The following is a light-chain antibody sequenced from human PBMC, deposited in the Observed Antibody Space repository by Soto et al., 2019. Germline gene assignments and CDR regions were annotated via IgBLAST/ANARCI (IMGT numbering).Light chain of an antibody. CDR3: QQYNNWPQT. J-gene: IGKJ1*01. CDR1: QSVRSS. CDR2: GAS. V-gene: IGKV3-15*01. Sequence: EIVLTQSPATLSGSPGERATLSCRASQSVRSSIAWYQHKPGQAPRLLIYGASTRATGIPARISGSGSGTEFTLTISSLQSEDFAVYYCQQYNNWPQTFGQGTKVDIK.